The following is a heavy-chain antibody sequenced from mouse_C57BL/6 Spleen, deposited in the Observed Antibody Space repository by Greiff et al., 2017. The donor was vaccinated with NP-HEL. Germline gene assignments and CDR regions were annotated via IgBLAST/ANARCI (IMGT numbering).Heavy chain of an antibody. V-gene: IGHV1-50*01. Sequence: VQLQQPGAELVKPGASVKLSCKASGYTFTSYWMQWVKQRPGQGLEWIGRIDPSDSYTNYKQKFKGKDTLTVYTSSSTAYMQISSLTSEDSAVYYCARNDGSSSFAYWGQGTLVTVSA. J-gene: IGHJ3*01. CDR1: GYTFTSYW. CDR2: IDPSDSYT. CDR3: ARNDGSSSFAY. D-gene: IGHD1-1*01.